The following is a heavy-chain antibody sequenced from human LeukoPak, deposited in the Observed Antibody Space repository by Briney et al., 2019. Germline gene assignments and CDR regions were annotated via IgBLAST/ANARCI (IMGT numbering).Heavy chain of an antibody. CDR2: ISAYNGNT. CDR1: GYTFTSYG. J-gene: IGHJ4*02. CDR3: ARDEGYCSGGSCYHPYYFDY. V-gene: IGHV1-18*01. D-gene: IGHD2-15*01. Sequence: ASVKVSCKASGYTFTSYGISWVRQAPGQGLEWMGWISAYNGNTNYAQKLQGRVTMTTDTSTSTAYTELRSLRSGDTAVYYCARDEGYCSGGSCYHPYYFDYWGQGTLVTVSS.